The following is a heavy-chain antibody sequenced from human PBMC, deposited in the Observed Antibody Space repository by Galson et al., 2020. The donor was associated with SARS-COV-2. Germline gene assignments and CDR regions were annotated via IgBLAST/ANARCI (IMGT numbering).Heavy chain of an antibody. D-gene: IGHD5-18*01. V-gene: IGHV4-39*01. J-gene: IGHJ6*02. CDR3: ARLAVSPSYGGGDYYYYYGMDV. CDR2: IYYSGST. Sequence: ETSETLSLTCTVSGGSISSSSYYWGWIRQPPGKGLEWIGSIYYSGSTYYNPSLKSRVTISVDTSKNQFSLKLSSVTAADTAVYYCARLAVSPSYGGGDYYYYYGMDVWGQGTTVTVSS. CDR1: GGSISSSSYY.